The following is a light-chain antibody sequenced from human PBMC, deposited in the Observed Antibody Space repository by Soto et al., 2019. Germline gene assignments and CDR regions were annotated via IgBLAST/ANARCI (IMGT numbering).Light chain of an antibody. CDR3: QTWGTGIVV. V-gene: IGLV4-69*01. J-gene: IGLJ2*01. CDR2: VNSDGSH. CDR1: SGHSSYA. Sequence: QPVLTQSPSASASLGASVKLTCTLSSGHSSYAIAWHQQQPEKGPRYLMKVNSDGSHNKGDGIPDRFSGFSSGAERYLTISSLQSEDEADYYCQTWGTGIVVFGGGTQLTVL.